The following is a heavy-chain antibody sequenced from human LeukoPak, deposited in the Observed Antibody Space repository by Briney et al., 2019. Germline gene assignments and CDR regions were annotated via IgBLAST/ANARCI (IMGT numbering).Heavy chain of an antibody. D-gene: IGHD3-10*01. J-gene: IGHJ4*02. CDR2: IYYSGST. Sequence: SETLSLTCTVSGGSISSSSYYWGWIRQPPGKGLEWIGSIYYSGSTYYNPSLKSRVTISVDTSKNQFSLKLSSVTAADTAVYYCARIFTMVRGVRVGNYFDYWGQGTLVTVSS. V-gene: IGHV4-39*07. CDR3: ARIFTMVRGVRVGNYFDY. CDR1: GGSISSSSYY.